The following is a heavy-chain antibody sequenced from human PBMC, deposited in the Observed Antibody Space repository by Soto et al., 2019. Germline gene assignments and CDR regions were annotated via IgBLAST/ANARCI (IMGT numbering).Heavy chain of an antibody. D-gene: IGHD3-22*01. CDR3: ATTHLLLRKHYGMDV. Sequence: ASVKVSCKASGYTFTGYYMHWVRQAPGQGLEWMGWINPNSGGTNYAQKFQGRVTMTRDTSISTAYMELSRLRSDDTAVYYCATTHLLLRKHYGMDVWGQGTTVTVSS. CDR2: INPNSGGT. CDR1: GYTFTGYY. J-gene: IGHJ6*02. V-gene: IGHV1-2*02.